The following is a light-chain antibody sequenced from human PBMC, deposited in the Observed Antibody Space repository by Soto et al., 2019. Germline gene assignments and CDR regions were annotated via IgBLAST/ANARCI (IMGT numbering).Light chain of an antibody. CDR2: GAS. CDR3: QQAYSFPIT. CDR1: QDIAGY. Sequence: DIQVTQSPSSVSASVGGRFTITFLASQDIAGYLAWYQHKPGRTPELLIHGASRLQSGVPARFSGSGSGTDFTLSINSLQPEDFATYYCQQAYSFPITFGQGTRLEIK. J-gene: IGKJ5*01. V-gene: IGKV1D-12*01.